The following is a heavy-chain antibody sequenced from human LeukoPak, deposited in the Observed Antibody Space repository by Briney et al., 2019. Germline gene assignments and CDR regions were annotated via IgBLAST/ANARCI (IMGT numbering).Heavy chain of an antibody. D-gene: IGHD1-7*01. CDR3: ARGKNYDYFDY. V-gene: IGHV3-53*01. Sequence: GGSLRLSCAASGFTFSSYSMSWVRQAPGKGLEWVSVIYSGGSTYYADSVKGRFTISRDNSKNTLYLQMNSLRAEDTAVYYCARGKNYDYFDYWGQGTLVTVSS. CDR2: IYSGGST. CDR1: GFTFSSYS. J-gene: IGHJ4*02.